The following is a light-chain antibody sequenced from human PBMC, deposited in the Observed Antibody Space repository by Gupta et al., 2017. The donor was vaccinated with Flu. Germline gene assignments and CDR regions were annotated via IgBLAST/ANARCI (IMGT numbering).Light chain of an antibody. V-gene: IGKV3-20*01. J-gene: IGKJ2*03. Sequence: IXLTXSHGTLXLSPGERATLSCRASQSVSSSYLAWYQQKPGQAPRLLIYGASSRATGIPDRFSGSGSGTDFTLTISRLEPEDFAVYYCQQYGSSPRYSFGQGTKLEIK. CDR2: GAS. CDR3: QQYGSSPRYS. CDR1: QSVSSSY.